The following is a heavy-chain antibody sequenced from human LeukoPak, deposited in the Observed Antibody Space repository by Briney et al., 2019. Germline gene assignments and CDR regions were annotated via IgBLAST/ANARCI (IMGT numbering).Heavy chain of an antibody. V-gene: IGHV1-18*01. D-gene: IGHD6-13*01. CDR2: ISAYNGNT. CDR3: AKQPEQQLVPSWFDP. CDR1: GYTFTSYG. J-gene: IGHJ5*02. Sequence: ASVKVSCKASGYTFTSYGISWVRQAPGQGLEWMGWISAYNGNTNYAQKLQGRVTMTTDTSTSTAYMELRSLRSDDTAVYYCAKQPEQQLVPSWFDPWGQGTLVTVSS.